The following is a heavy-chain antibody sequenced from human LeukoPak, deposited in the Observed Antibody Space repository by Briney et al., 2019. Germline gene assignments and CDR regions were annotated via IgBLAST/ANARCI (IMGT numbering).Heavy chain of an antibody. D-gene: IGHD1-26*01. V-gene: IGHV3-23*01. CDR1: GFTFSIYA. CDR2: VSGGSEST. CDR3: AKGWTAVGS. Sequence: GGSLRLSCVASGFTFSIYAMTWVRQAPGKGLEWVSGVSGGSESTYYADSVKGRFTISRDNSKNTLYMEMNNLRGADTAVYYCAKGWTAVGSWGQGTRVTVSS. J-gene: IGHJ5*02.